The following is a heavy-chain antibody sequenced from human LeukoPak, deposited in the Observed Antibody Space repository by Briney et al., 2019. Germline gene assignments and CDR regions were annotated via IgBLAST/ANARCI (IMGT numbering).Heavy chain of an antibody. Sequence: SETLSLTCTVSGGSISSRNYYWGWFRQPPGKGLEWIASIHYSGSTYYNPSLKSRVTISVDTSKNQFSLKLSSVTAADTAVYYCARYTSGRYYFDYWGQGTLVTVPP. CDR3: ARYTSGRYYFDY. CDR2: IHYSGST. D-gene: IGHD6-19*01. J-gene: IGHJ4*02. CDR1: GGSISSRNYY. V-gene: IGHV4-39*01.